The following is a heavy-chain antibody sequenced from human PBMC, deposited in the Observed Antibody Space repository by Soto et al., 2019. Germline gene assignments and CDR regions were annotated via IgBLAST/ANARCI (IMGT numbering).Heavy chain of an antibody. CDR3: ALRRVAYADF. V-gene: IGHV3-53*01. Sequence: GGSLRLSCAASEFTVTNNEMSWVRQAPGKGLEWDSILYSGGNTYYAGSVEGRFTISRDGSKNTLYLHMNSLRAEDTAVYYCALRRVAYADFWGQGTRVTVSP. J-gene: IGHJ4*02. CDR2: LYSGGNT. CDR1: EFTVTNNE. D-gene: IGHD2-2*01.